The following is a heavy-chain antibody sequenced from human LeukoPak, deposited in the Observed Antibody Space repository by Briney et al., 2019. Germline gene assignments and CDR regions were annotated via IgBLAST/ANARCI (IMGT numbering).Heavy chain of an antibody. CDR2: IRSKAYRGTT. V-gene: IGHV3-49*03. Sequence: GGSLRLSCTSSGFTFGDYAMSWFRQAPGKGLEWIGFIRSKAYRGTTEYAASVKGRFAISRDDSKSIAYLQMNSLKTEDTAVYYCTRGAYGYLDYWGQGTLVTVSS. CDR1: GFTFGDYA. D-gene: IGHD4-17*01. J-gene: IGHJ4*02. CDR3: TRGAYGYLDY.